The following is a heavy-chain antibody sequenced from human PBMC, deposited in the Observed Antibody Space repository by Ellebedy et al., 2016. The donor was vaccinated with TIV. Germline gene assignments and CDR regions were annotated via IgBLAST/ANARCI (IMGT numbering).Heavy chain of an antibody. Sequence: PGGSLRLSCSASGFTFNTYNMQRLRKAPGKGLEWVSYINSRGSPMYYADSVKGRFTISRDNGKNSLYLQMNSLRDEDTAVYYCARDYRWGVDYWGQGTLVTVSS. CDR1: GFTFNTYN. CDR2: INSRGSPM. D-gene: IGHD3-16*02. J-gene: IGHJ4*02. CDR3: ARDYRWGVDY. V-gene: IGHV3-48*02.